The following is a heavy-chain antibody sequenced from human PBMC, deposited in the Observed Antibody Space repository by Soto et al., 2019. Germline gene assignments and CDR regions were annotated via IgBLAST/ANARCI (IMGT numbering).Heavy chain of an antibody. J-gene: IGHJ6*02. CDR2: ISYDGSNK. Sequence: GGSLRLSCAASGFTFSSYGMHWVRQAPGKGLEWVAVISYDGSNKYYADSVKGRFTISRDNSKKTLYLQMNSLRAEDTAVYYCAKEGPGWFGELSYYYGMDVWGQGTTVTVSS. CDR3: AKEGPGWFGELSYYYGMDV. D-gene: IGHD3-10*01. V-gene: IGHV3-30*18. CDR1: GFTFSSYG.